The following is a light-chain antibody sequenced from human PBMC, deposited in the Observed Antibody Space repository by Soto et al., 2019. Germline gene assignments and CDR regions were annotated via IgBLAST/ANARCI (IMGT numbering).Light chain of an antibody. CDR1: SSNIGNNA. Sequence: QSVLTQPPSASGTPGQRVTISCSGSSSNIGNNAVNWYQQLPGTAPKLLIYSSNQRPSGVPDRFSGSKSGTSASLAISGLQSEDETDYYCAAWDDSLHGLVFGGGTKLTVL. J-gene: IGLJ2*01. V-gene: IGLV1-44*01. CDR3: AAWDDSLHGLV. CDR2: SSN.